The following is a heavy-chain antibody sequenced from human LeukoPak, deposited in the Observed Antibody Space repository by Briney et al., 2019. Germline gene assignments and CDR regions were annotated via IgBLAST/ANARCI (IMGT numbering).Heavy chain of an antibody. CDR2: INHSGST. J-gene: IGHJ4*02. CDR3: ARGLVGASNPGYYFDY. CDR1: GGSFSGYY. D-gene: IGHD1-26*01. V-gene: IGHV4-34*01. Sequence: SETLSLTCAVYGGSFSGYYWSWIRQPPGKGLEWIGEINHSGSTNYNPSLKSRVTISVDTSKNQFSLKLSSVTAADTAVYYCARGLVGASNPGYYFDYWGQGTLVTVSS.